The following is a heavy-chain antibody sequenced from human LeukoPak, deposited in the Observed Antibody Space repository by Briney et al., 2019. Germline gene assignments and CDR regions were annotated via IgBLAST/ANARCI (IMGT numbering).Heavy chain of an antibody. CDR3: ARDLFRFTLGYCSSTSCFINWFDP. J-gene: IGHJ5*02. Sequence: PSETLSLTCNVSGGSISSSSYCWGWIRQPPGRGLEWIGNIYSSGSTYFNPSLKSRVTISVEMSKNHFSLKLNSVTAADTAVYYCARDLFRFTLGYCSSTSCFINWFDPWGQGTLVTVSS. V-gene: IGHV4-39*07. CDR1: GGSISSSSYC. D-gene: IGHD2-2*01. CDR2: IYSSGST.